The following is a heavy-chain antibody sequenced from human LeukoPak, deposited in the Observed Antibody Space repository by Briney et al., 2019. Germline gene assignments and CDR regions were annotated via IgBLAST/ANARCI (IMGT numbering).Heavy chain of an antibody. D-gene: IGHD6-13*01. CDR2: ISWKSGSI. CDR3: AKDIGGGIAAPFDY. Sequence: GGSLRLSCAASGFTFDDYAMHWVRQAPGKGLEWVSGISWKSGSIGYADSVKGRFTISRDNAKNSLHLQMNSLRAEDTALYYCAKDIGGGIAAPFDYWGQGTLVTVSS. J-gene: IGHJ4*02. V-gene: IGHV3-9*01. CDR1: GFTFDDYA.